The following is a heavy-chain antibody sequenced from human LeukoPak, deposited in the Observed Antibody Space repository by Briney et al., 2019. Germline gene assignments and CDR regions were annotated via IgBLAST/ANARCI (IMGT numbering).Heavy chain of an antibody. Sequence: GSLRLSCAASGFTFDDYAMHWVRQAPGKGLEWVSVTYSGGSTYYADSVKGRFTISRDNSKNTLYLQMNSLRAEDTAVYYCAKDGGPNYDNSGYYADDAFDIWGQGTMVTVSS. CDR2: TYSGGST. D-gene: IGHD3-22*01. J-gene: IGHJ3*02. CDR3: AKDGGPNYDNSGYYADDAFDI. CDR1: GFTFDDYA. V-gene: IGHV3-23*03.